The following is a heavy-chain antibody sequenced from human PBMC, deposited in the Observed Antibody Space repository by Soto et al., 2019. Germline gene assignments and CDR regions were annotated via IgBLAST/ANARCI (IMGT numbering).Heavy chain of an antibody. CDR3: AKGLSQLWFIDY. Sequence: EVQLLESGGGLVQPGGSLRLSCAASGFSFTSYAMSWVRQAPGKGLEWVSAISGSGGSTYYADSVKGRFTISRDNSKNTLYLQVNSLRAEDTAVYYCAKGLSQLWFIDYWGQGTLVTVSS. J-gene: IGHJ4*02. V-gene: IGHV3-23*01. D-gene: IGHD5-18*01. CDR2: ISGSGGST. CDR1: GFSFTSYA.